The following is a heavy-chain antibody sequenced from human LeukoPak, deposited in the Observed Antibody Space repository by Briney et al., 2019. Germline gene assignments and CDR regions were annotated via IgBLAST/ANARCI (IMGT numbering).Heavy chain of an antibody. CDR3: ARDGDSGSYLDY. CDR1: GFTLSSYE. J-gene: IGHJ4*02. Sequence: GGSLRLSCAASGFTLSSYEMNWVRQAPGKGLEWVSYISSSGSTIYYADSVKGRFTISRDNAKNSLYLQMNSLRAEDTAVYYCARDGDSGSYLDYWGQGTLVTVSS. V-gene: IGHV3-48*03. D-gene: IGHD3-10*01. CDR2: ISSSGSTI.